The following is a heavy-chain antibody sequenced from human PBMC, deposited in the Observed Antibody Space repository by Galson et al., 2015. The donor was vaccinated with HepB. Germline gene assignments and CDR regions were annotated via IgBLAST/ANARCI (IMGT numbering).Heavy chain of an antibody. Sequence: SVKVSCKASGCTFSSYAISWVRQAPGQGLEWMGGIIPILGIANYAQKFQGRVTITADKSTSTAYMELSSLRSEDTAVYYCAREVGLGYCSGGSCYSFDYWGQGTLVTVSS. V-gene: IGHV1-69*10. J-gene: IGHJ4*02. CDR3: AREVGLGYCSGGSCYSFDY. CDR2: IIPILGIA. CDR1: GCTFSSYA. D-gene: IGHD2-15*01.